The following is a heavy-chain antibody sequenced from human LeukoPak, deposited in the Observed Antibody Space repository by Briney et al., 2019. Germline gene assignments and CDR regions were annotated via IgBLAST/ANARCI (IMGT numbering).Heavy chain of an antibody. CDR2: FDPEDGET. CDR1: GYTLTELS. D-gene: IGHD3-10*01. Sequence: ASVKVSCKVSGYTLTELSMHWVRQAPGKGLEWMGGFDPEDGETIYAQKFQARVTMTEDTSTDTAYMELSGLRSEDTAVYYCARANYHGSGSYCDYWGQGTLVTVSS. CDR3: ARANYHGSGSYCDY. J-gene: IGHJ4*02. V-gene: IGHV1-24*01.